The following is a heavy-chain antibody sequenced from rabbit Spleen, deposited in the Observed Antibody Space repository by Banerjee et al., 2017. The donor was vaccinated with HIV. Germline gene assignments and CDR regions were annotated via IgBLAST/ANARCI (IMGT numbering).Heavy chain of an antibody. Sequence: LEESGGGLVKPGGTLTLTCTVSGFSFSSNWICWVRQAPGKGLEWIACIDTSDGDTYSATWAKGRFTCSKTSSTTVTLQMTSLTAADTATYFCARFYAGYGDFGYAAMWGPGTLVTVS. V-gene: IGHV1S45*01. D-gene: IGHD7-1*01. CDR1: GFSFSSNW. J-gene: IGHJ4*01. CDR2: IDTSDGDT. CDR3: ARFYAGYGDFGYAAM.